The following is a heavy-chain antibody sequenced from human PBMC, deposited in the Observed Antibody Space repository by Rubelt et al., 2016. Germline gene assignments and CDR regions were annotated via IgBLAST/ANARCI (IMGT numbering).Heavy chain of an antibody. CDR3: ARADGDELLDY. Sequence: QLQLQESGPGLVKPPETLSLTCTVSGGSISSSSYYWGWIRQPPGKGLEWIGSIYYSGSTYYNPSLQSRVTISVDTSRNQFALKRSSVTAAAAAVYYWARADGDELLDYWGHGTLVTVS. D-gene: IGHD3-10*01. CDR2: IYYSGST. V-gene: IGHV4-39*07. J-gene: IGHJ4*01. CDR1: GGSISSSSYY.